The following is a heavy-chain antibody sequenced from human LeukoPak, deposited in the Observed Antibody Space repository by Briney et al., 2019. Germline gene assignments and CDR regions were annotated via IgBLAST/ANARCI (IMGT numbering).Heavy chain of an antibody. V-gene: IGHV4-59*04. CDR1: GGSISSYY. D-gene: IGHD4-17*01. J-gene: IGHJ4*02. Sequence: SETLSLTCTVSGGSISSYYWSWIRQPPGKGLEWIGYIYYSGSTYYNPSLKSRVIISVDTSKNQFSLRLSSVTAADTAVFYCARLEADDYGDRGSPGTPNAQSNWGQGTLVTVSS. CDR3: ARLEADDYGDRGSPGTPNAQSN. CDR2: IYYSGST.